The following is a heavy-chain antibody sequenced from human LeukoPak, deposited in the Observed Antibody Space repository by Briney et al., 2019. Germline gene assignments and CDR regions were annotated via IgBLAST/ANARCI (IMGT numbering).Heavy chain of an antibody. D-gene: IGHD3-3*01. CDR2: ISSSGNTM. Sequence: PGGSLRLSCAASGFTFSSYEMNWVRQAPGKGLEWVSYISSSGNTMYYADSVKGRFTISRDNAKNSLYLQMNSLRAEDTALYYCARGSRTSGEFDYWGQGTLVTVSS. J-gene: IGHJ4*02. CDR1: GFTFSSYE. CDR3: ARGSRTSGEFDY. V-gene: IGHV3-48*03.